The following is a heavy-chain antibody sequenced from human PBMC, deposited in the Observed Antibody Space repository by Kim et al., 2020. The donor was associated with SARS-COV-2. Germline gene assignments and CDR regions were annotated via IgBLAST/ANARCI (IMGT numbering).Heavy chain of an antibody. Sequence: GGSLRLSCAASGFTFETYAMNWVRQAPGKGLEWVSTLSYSGSSTYYADSVKGRFTISRDNSKSTLYLQMNSLRADDTAVYYCAKDGSGPWGYFDHGGRGT. CDR3: AKDGSGPWGYFDH. CDR2: LSYSGSST. D-gene: IGHD3-10*01. V-gene: IGHV3-23*01. J-gene: IGHJ4*02. CDR1: GFTFETYA.